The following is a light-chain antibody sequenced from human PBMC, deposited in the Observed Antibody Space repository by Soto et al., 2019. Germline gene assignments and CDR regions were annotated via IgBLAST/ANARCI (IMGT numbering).Light chain of an antibody. CDR3: QQYGSSPLA. CDR2: GMS. J-gene: IGKJ4*01. CDR1: QRVTSN. V-gene: IGKV3-15*01. Sequence: THSPAPLSLSPGERAILSCRASQRVTSNLAWYQQKPGQSPRLLIYGMSIRATGVPDRFSGSGSGTKFTLTISNLQSADFAVYYCQQYGSSPLAFGGGTKVDI.